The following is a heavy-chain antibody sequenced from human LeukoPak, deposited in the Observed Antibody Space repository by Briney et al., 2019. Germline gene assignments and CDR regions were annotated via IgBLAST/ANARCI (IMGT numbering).Heavy chain of an antibody. Sequence: SVKVSCKTSGGTFSSYGISWVRQAPGQGLEWMGRIIPILGIANYAQKFQGRVTITADKSTSTAYMELSSLRSEDTAVYYCAREIVGAVYYYYGMDVWGQGTTVTVSS. V-gene: IGHV1-69*04. D-gene: IGHD1-26*01. CDR3: AREIVGAVYYYYGMDV. CDR1: GGTFSSYG. J-gene: IGHJ6*02. CDR2: IIPILGIA.